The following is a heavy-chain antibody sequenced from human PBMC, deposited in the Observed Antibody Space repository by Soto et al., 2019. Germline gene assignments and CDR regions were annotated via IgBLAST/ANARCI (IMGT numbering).Heavy chain of an antibody. J-gene: IGHJ4*02. CDR2: INHSGST. CDR3: ARGRRARRYSGYEYFDY. Sequence: QVQLQQWGAGLLKPSETLSLTCAVYGGSFSGYYWSWIRQPPGKGLEWMGEINHSGSTNYNPSLKSRVTISVDTSKNQFSRKLSSVTAADTAVYYCARGRRARRYSGYEYFDYWGQGTLVTVSS. D-gene: IGHD5-12*01. V-gene: IGHV4-34*01. CDR1: GGSFSGYY.